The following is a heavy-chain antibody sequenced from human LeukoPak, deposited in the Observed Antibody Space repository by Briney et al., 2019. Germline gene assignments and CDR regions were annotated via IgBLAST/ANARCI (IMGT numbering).Heavy chain of an antibody. CDR2: ISGSGGST. CDR1: GFTFSSYG. D-gene: IGHD3-22*01. CDR3: AKVGDYYDSSGYYSPNYYMDV. Sequence: GGSLRLSCAASGFTFSSYGMSWVRQAPGKGLEWVSAISGSGGSTYYADSVKGRFTISRDNSKNTLYLQMNSLRAEDTAVYYCAKVGDYYDSSGYYSPNYYMDVWGKGTTVTISS. V-gene: IGHV3-23*01. J-gene: IGHJ6*03.